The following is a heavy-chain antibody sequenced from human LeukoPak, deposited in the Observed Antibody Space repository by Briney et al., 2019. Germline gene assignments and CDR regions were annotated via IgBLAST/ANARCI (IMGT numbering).Heavy chain of an antibody. V-gene: IGHV3-7*01. D-gene: IGHD3-22*01. CDR2: IKQDRSEK. CDR3: ARDHYDSSGYSN. Sequence: GGSLRLSCAASGFTFTNYWMSWVRQAPGKGLELVANIKQDRSEKYYVDSVKGRFTISRDNAKNSLYLQMNSLRAEDTAVYYCARDHYDSSGYSNWGQGTLVTVSS. CDR1: GFTFTNYW. J-gene: IGHJ4*02.